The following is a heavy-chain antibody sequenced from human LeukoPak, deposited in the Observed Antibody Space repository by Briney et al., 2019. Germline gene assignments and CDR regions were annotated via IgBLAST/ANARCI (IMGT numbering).Heavy chain of an antibody. V-gene: IGHV1-18*01. Sequence: ASVKVSCKASGYTFTSYDINWVRQAPGQGLEWMGWISAYNGNTNYAQKLQGRVTMTTDTSTSTAYMELRSLRSDDTAVYYCGRSMDSSTSRLIEYWGQGTLVTVSS. CDR2: ISAYNGNT. CDR1: GYTFTSYD. J-gene: IGHJ4*02. D-gene: IGHD6-6*01. CDR3: GRSMDSSTSRLIEY.